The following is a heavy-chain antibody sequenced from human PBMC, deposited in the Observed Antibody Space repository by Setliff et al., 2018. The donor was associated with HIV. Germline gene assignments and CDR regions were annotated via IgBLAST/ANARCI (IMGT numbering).Heavy chain of an antibody. CDR2: IYHGGTT. CDR1: GYSISSGYY. V-gene: IGHV4-38-2*02. Sequence: SETLSLTCAVSGYSISSGYYWAWIRQPPGKGLEWIGSIYHGGTTYYNPSLKSRSTISEDTSKNQFSLSLSSVTAADTAVYYCVRDPPLTPTVADHPFDIWGQGTMVTVSS. J-gene: IGHJ3*02. CDR3: VRDPPLTPTVADHPFDI. D-gene: IGHD2-21*02.